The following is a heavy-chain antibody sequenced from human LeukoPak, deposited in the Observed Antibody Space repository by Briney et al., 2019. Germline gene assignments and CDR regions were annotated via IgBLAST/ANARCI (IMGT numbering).Heavy chain of an antibody. D-gene: IGHD5-18*01. CDR1: GGSISSGDYY. CDR2: IYYSGST. V-gene: IGHV4-30-4*01. CDR3: ARVFAPAMVKRTFDI. Sequence: SETLSLTCTVSGGSISSGDYYWSWIRQPPGKGLEWIGYIYYSGSTYYNPSLKSRVTISVDTSKNQFSLKLSSVTAADTAVYYCARVFAPAMVKRTFDIWGQGTKVTVSS. J-gene: IGHJ3*02.